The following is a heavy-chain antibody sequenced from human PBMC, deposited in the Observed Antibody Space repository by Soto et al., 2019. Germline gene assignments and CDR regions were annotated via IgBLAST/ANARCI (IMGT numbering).Heavy chain of an antibody. CDR2: MNQDGSEK. D-gene: IGHD1-26*01. Sequence: PVGSLRLSCAASGFTFSSYWMSWVRQTPGEGLEWVANMNQDGSEKYYVDSMKGRFTISRDNAKNSLYLQMNSLRAEDTAVYYCARDRVGTTRDKAPDFWGQGTLVTVSS. CDR1: GFTFSSYW. CDR3: ARDRVGTTRDKAPDF. J-gene: IGHJ4*02. V-gene: IGHV3-7*01.